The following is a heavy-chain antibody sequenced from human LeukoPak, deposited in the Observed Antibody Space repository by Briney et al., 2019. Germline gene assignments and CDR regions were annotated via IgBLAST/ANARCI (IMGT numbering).Heavy chain of an antibody. J-gene: IGHJ4*02. Sequence: GGSLRLSCAASGVTVRTNYMSWVRQAPGKGLGWVSGIYSGGSTDYADSVKGRFTISRDNSKNTLYLQMNSLRIEDTAIYYCARVARGGSSACFDYWGQGALVTVSS. CDR1: GVTVRTNY. V-gene: IGHV3-66*02. CDR3: ARVARGGSSACFDY. D-gene: IGHD2-15*01. CDR2: IYSGGST.